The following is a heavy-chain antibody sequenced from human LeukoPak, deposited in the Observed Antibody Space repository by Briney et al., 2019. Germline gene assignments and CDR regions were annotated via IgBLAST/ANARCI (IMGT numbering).Heavy chain of an antibody. CDR1: GFTFSSYA. D-gene: IGHD6-19*01. CDR3: AKDASSGWFNDAFDI. J-gene: IGHJ3*02. CDR2: ISGSGGST. V-gene: IGHV3-23*01. Sequence: SGGSLRLSCAASGFTFSSYAMSWVRQAPGKGLPWVSAISGSGGSTYYADSVKGRFTISRDNSKNTLYLQMNSLRAEDTAVYYCAKDASSGWFNDAFDIWGQGTMVTVSS.